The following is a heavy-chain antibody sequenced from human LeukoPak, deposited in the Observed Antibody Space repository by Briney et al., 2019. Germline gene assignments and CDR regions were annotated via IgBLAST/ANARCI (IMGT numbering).Heavy chain of an antibody. V-gene: IGHV6-1*01. CDR2: TYYRSKWYY. CDR3: ARATRGDTTKSFDL. D-gene: IGHD5-18*01. CDR1: GDSVSSNSVA. Sequence: SQTLSFTCAISGDSVSSNSVAWCWIRQSPSRGLEWLGRTYYRSKWYYDYAVSVKSRITIYPDTSKNQFSLQLNSVTPEDTAVYYCARATRGDTTKSFDLWGRGTLVTVSS. J-gene: IGHJ2*01.